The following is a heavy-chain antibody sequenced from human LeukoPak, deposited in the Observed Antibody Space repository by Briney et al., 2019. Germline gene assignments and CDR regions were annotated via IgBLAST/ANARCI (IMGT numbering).Heavy chain of an antibody. D-gene: IGHD6-13*01. CDR1: GFTFSDYY. CDR3: ARGRRYSSSWFAVDY. V-gene: IGHV3-11*01. CDR2: ISSSGNTI. Sequence: GGSLRLSCAASGFTFSDYYFSWIRQTAGKGPEWVSYISSSGNTIYYADSVKGRFTISRDSAKNSLFLQMNSRRAEDTAVYYCARGRRYSSSWFAVDYWGQGTLVTVSS. J-gene: IGHJ4*02.